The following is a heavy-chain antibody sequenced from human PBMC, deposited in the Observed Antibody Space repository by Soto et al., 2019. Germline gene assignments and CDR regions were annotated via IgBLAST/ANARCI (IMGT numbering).Heavy chain of an antibody. V-gene: IGHV3-15*01. CDR1: GFTFSNAW. CDR3: TTGSYCYSYGMDV. CDR2: IKSKTDGGTT. J-gene: IGHJ6*02. Sequence: GGSLRLSCAASGFTFSNAWMSWVRQAPGKGLEWVGRIKSKTDGGTTDYAAPVKGRFTISRDDSKNTLYLQMNSLKTEDTAVYCGTTGSYCYSYGMDVWGQGTTVTVSS.